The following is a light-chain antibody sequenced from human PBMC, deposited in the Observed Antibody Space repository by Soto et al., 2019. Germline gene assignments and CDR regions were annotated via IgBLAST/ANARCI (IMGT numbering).Light chain of an antibody. CDR3: QTWSTVIRV. Sequence: QLVLTQPPSASASLGASVKLTCTLSSGHNSYAIAWHQQQPEKGPRYLMKLNSDGSHSKGDGIPDLFEGSSSGAGLYLTISCLQSEDEADYYCQTWSTVIRVFGGGTKVAVL. J-gene: IGLJ3*02. CDR2: LNSDGSH. V-gene: IGLV4-69*01. CDR1: SGHNSYA.